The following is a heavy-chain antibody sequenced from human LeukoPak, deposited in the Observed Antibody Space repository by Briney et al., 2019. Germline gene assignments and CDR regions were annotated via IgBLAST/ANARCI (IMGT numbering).Heavy chain of an antibody. D-gene: IGHD6-19*01. CDR3: ARDKGVGGWSIDY. J-gene: IGHJ4*02. CDR2: IWYDGSNK. Sequence: GGSLRLSCAASGFTFSNYDMHWVRQAPGKGLEWVAVIWYDGSNKYYADSVKGRFTISRDNSKNTLYLQMNSLRVEDTAIYYCARDKGVGGWSIDYWGQGTLVTVSS. CDR1: GFTFSNYD. V-gene: IGHV3-33*01.